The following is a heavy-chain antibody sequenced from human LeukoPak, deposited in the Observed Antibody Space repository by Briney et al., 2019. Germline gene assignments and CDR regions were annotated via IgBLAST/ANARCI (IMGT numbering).Heavy chain of an antibody. J-gene: IGHJ4*02. CDR1: AFTFSDYS. D-gene: IGHD1-26*01. CDR2: ISGRSSTI. Sequence: GGSLRLSCTASAFTFSDYSMNWVRQAPGKGLEWISYISGRSSTIYYADSVRSRFTIYRDNAKNSMYLQMNSLRAEDTAVYYCARDRLTSGSYFLDYWGQGTLVTVSS. CDR3: ARDRLTSGSYFLDY. V-gene: IGHV3-48*01.